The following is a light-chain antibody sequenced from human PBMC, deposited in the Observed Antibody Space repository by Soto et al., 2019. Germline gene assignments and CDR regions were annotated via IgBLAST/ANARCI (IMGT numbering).Light chain of an antibody. CDR1: SSDVGGYNF. J-gene: IGLJ2*01. CDR3: SSYIASSTSVA. Sequence: QSALTQPASVSGSPGQSITISCTGTSSDVGGYNFVSWYQHHPGKAPKLMIYDVSNRSSGVSNRFSGSKSGNTASLTISGLQAEDEADYYCSSYIASSTSVAFGGGTQLTVL. V-gene: IGLV2-14*03. CDR2: DVS.